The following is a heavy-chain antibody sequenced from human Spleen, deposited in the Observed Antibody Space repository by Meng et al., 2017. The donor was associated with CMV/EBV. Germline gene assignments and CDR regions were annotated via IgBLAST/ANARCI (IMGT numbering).Heavy chain of an antibody. CDR1: FTFSSYA. V-gene: IGHV3-30-3*01. D-gene: IGHD2-2*01. CDR3: AREGYCSSTSCSAFQH. CDR2: ISYDGSNK. J-gene: IGHJ1*01. Sequence: FTFSSYAMHWVRQAPGKGLEWVAVISYDGSNKYYADSVKGRFTISRDNSKNTLYLQMNSLRAEDTAVYYCAREGYCSSTSCSAFQHWGQGTLVTVSS.